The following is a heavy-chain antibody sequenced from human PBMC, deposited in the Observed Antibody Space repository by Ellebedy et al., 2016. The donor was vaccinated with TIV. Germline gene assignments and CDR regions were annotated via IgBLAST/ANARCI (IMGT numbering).Heavy chain of an antibody. Sequence: MPSETLSLTCNVSGGSITTYFWSWIRQPPGKGLEWIGYVYYTGTTDYNPSLSSRVTMSIATSKNQFSLNLRSVTAADTAVYYCAREGVVATMYIDTWGPGTLVTVSS. V-gene: IGHV4-59*12. D-gene: IGHD5-12*01. J-gene: IGHJ4*02. CDR2: VYYTGTT. CDR3: AREGVVATMYIDT. CDR1: GGSITTYF.